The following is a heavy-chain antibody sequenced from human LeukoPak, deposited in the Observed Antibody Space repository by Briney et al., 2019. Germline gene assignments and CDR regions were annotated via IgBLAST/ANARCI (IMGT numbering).Heavy chain of an antibody. Sequence: GGSLRLSCAASGFTFDDYAMHWVRQAPGKGLEWVSGISWNSGSIGYADSVKGRFTISRDNAKNSLYLQMNSLRAEDTALYYCAKSLTFTTFGVSLDYWGQGTLVTVSS. CDR2: ISWNSGSI. CDR1: GFTFDDYA. V-gene: IGHV3-9*01. D-gene: IGHD3-3*01. CDR3: AKSLTFTTFGVSLDY. J-gene: IGHJ4*02.